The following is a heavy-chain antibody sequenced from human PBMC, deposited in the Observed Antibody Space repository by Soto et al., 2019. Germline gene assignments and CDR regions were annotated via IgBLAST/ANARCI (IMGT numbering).Heavy chain of an antibody. CDR1: GGTFSVYY. J-gene: IGHJ6*02. Sequence: GASRMVSCDASGGTFSVYYMHWVRQARGQGREWMGGINPNSGGTNYAQKFQGRVTMTRDTSISTAYMEVTRLISDETAVDYCARDLTLSLRVGAFYYGIDVCGQGTTVTASS. V-gene: IGHV1-2*02. CDR3: ARDLTLSLRVGAFYYGIDV. CDR2: INPNSGGT. D-gene: IGHD3-3*01.